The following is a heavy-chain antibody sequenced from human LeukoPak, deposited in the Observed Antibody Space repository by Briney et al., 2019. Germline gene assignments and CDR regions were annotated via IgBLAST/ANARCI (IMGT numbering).Heavy chain of an antibody. CDR3: ARHGNYYDSSGLWGVFDY. CDR1: GGSISSYY. V-gene: IGHV4-59*08. CDR2: IYYSGST. Sequence: SETLSLTCTVSGGSISSYYWSWIRQPPGKGLEWIGYIYYSGSTNYNPSLKSRVTISVDTSKNQFSLKLSSVTAADTAAYYCARHGNYYDSSGLWGVFDYWGQGTLVTVSS. J-gene: IGHJ4*02. D-gene: IGHD3-22*01.